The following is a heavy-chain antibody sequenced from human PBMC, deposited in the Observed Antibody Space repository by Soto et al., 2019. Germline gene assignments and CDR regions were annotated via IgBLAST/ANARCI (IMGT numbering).Heavy chain of an antibody. CDR3: ARLGYCSGGSCYPPPRGMDV. CDR2: INHSGST. CDR1: GGSFSVYY. D-gene: IGHD2-15*01. V-gene: IGHV4-34*01. Sequence: PSETLSLTCAVYGGSFSVYYWSWIRQPPGKGLDWIGEINHSGSTNYNPSLKSRVTISVDTSKNQFSLKLSSVTAADTAVYYCARLGYCSGGSCYPPPRGMDVWGQGTTVTVSS. J-gene: IGHJ6*02.